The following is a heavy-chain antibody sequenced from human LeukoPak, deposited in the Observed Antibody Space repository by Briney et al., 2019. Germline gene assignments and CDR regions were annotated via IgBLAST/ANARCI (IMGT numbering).Heavy chain of an antibody. CDR3: TSEGGVYGDSMARWLD. CDR1: GFTFGDYG. Sequence: QPGGSLRLSCTASGFTFGDYGMSWVRQAPGKGLEWVGFIRSKAYGGTTEYAASVKGRFTISRDDSKSIAYLQMNSLKTEDTAVYYCTSEGGVYGDSMARWLDWGQGTLVTVSS. CDR2: IRSKAYGGTT. D-gene: IGHD4-17*01. J-gene: IGHJ4*02. V-gene: IGHV3-49*04.